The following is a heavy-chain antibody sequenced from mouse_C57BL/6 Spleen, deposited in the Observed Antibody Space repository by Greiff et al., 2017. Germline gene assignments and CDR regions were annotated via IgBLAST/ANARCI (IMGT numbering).Heavy chain of an antibody. CDR2: IDPSDSYT. CDR1: GYTFTSYW. D-gene: IGHD1-1*01. V-gene: IGHV1-50*01. Sequence: QVQLQQPGAELVKPGASVKLSCKASGYTFTSYWMQWVKQRPGQGLEWIGEIDPSDSYTNYNQKFKGKATLTVDTSSSTAYMQLSSLTSEDSAVYYCARITTEEDWCFDVWGTGTTVTVSS. CDR3: ARITTEEDWCFDV. J-gene: IGHJ1*03.